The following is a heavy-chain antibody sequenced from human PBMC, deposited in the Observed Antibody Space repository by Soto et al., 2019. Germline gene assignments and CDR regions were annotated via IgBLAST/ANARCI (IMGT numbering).Heavy chain of an antibody. CDR3: ARCPPYSSGWYGGKLWFDP. CDR2: ISAYNGNT. V-gene: IGHV1-18*04. D-gene: IGHD6-19*01. CDR1: GYTFTSYG. J-gene: IGHJ5*02. Sequence: GASVKVSCKASGYTFTSYGISRVRQAPGQGLEWMGWISAYNGNTNYAQKLQGRVTMTTDTSTSTAYMELRSLRSDDTAVYYCARCPPYSSGWYGGKLWFDPWGQGTLVTVSS.